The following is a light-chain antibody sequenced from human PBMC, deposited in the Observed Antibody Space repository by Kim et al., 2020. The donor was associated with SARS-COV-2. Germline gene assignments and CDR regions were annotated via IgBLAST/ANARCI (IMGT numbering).Light chain of an antibody. Sequence: PGKTAMLTCGGNNSGSKSVHWYQQEPAQAPVLVIYYDSDRPSGIPERFSGSNSGNTATLTISRVEAGDEADYYCQVWDSSSDHVVFGGGTQLTVL. V-gene: IGLV3-21*04. CDR3: QVWDSSSDHVV. J-gene: IGLJ2*01. CDR2: YDS. CDR1: NSGSKS.